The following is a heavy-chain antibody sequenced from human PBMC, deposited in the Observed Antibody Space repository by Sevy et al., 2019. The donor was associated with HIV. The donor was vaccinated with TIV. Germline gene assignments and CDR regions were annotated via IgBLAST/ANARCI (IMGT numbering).Heavy chain of an antibody. CDR1: GFTFSSYS. D-gene: IGHD4-17*01. Sequence: GGSLRLSCAASGFTFSSYSMNWVRQAPGKGLEWVSYISSSSSTIYYADSVKGRFTISRDNAKNSLYLQMNSLRDEDTAVYYCARGSPYGDYAALFDYWGQGNLVTVSS. CDR3: ARGSPYGDYAALFDY. J-gene: IGHJ4*02. CDR2: ISSSSSTI. V-gene: IGHV3-48*02.